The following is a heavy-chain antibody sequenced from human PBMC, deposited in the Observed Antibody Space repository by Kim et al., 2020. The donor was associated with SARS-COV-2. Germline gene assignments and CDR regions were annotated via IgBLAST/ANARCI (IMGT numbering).Heavy chain of an antibody. CDR2: ISNGGTT. D-gene: IGHD1-26*01. CDR3: AKGPDRGTYGNDFFDY. V-gene: IGHV3-23*03. J-gene: IGHJ4*02. CDR1: RFTFSNYA. Sequence: GGSLRLSCVASRFTFSNYAMNWVRQAPGKGLEWVSVISNGGTTAYADSVRGRFTISRDNSKNTVYLQMDSLRAEDTAIYYCAKGPDRGTYGNDFFDYWGQGILVTVSS.